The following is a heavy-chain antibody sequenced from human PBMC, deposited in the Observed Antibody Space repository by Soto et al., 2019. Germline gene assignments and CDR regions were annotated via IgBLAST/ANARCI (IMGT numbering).Heavy chain of an antibody. Sequence: SVKVSCKTSGGTFSSYGISWVRQAPGQGLEWMGGIIPIFATPNYAQKFQGRVTIAADKSTNTVYMELSSLRSEDTAVYYCANDDCSSTCCFYGLDVWGQGTTVTVSS. V-gene: IGHV1-69*06. CDR2: IIPIFATP. CDR3: ANDDCSSTCCFYGLDV. CDR1: GGTFSSYG. D-gene: IGHD2-2*01. J-gene: IGHJ6*02.